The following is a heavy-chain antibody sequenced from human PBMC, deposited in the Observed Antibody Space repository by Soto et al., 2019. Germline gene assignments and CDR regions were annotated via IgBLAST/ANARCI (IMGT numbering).Heavy chain of an antibody. CDR1: GFTFRHYA. D-gene: IGHD6-19*01. V-gene: IGHV3-30-3*01. J-gene: IGHJ4*02. CDR3: ARDPDTWHSIGGGYFDP. CDR2: ISYDGTTQ. Sequence: GGSLRLSCATSGFTFRHYAMHWVRQAPGRGLEWLAVISYDGTTQYYADSVKGRFTISRDNSTNTLHLQMNSLRPEDTAVYYCARDPDTWHSIGGGYFDPWGQGTLVTVSS.